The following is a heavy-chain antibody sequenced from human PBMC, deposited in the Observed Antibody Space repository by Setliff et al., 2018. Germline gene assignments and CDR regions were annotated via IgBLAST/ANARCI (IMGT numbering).Heavy chain of an antibody. Sequence: SETLSLTCAVSGGSISSGGYCWSWIRQSPGKGLEWIGTIYHSGNTYYNPSLNSRLTISVDTSKNQFSLRLTSVTAADTAIYYCARVRNTQNGFFDYWSQGTLVTVSS. V-gene: IGHV4-30-2*06. D-gene: IGHD1-1*01. CDR1: GGSISSGGYC. CDR2: IYHSGNT. J-gene: IGHJ4*02. CDR3: ARVRNTQNGFFDY.